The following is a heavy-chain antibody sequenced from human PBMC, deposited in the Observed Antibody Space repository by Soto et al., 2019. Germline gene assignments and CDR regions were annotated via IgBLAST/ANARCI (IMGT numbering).Heavy chain of an antibody. J-gene: IGHJ4*02. CDR2: IYWDDDK. CDR3: AHYDILTGYVY. V-gene: IGHV2-5*02. CDR1: GFSLSTSGVG. Sequence: QITLKESGPTLVKPTQTLTLTCTFSGFSLSTSGVGVGWIRQPPEKALEWLALIYWDDDKRYSPSLNSRLTXPXVTSKSQVVLTMTSMDPVDTATYYCAHYDILTGYVYWGQGTLVTVSS. D-gene: IGHD3-9*01.